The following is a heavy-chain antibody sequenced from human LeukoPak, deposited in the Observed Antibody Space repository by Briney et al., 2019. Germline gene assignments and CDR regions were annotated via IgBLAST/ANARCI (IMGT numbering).Heavy chain of an antibody. J-gene: IGHJ4*02. CDR3: ARDSLGYCSSTSCRPSYY. Sequence: SVNVSCKASGGTFRRYTISWVRQAPGQGLEWMGRIISILGIANYTQKLQGRVTITADKSTSTAYMELSSLRSEDTAVYYCARDSLGYCSSTSCRPSYYWGQGTLVTVSS. CDR1: GGTFRRYT. CDR2: IISILGIA. V-gene: IGHV1-69*04. D-gene: IGHD2-2*01.